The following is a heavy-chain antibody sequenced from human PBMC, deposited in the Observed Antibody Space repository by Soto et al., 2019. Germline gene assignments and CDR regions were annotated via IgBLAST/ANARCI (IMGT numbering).Heavy chain of an antibody. J-gene: IGHJ6*02. CDR1: GFTFSNAW. CDR3: TTDGSVPAVAGPGGYYYYGMDV. Sequence: PGGSLRLSCAASGFTFSNAWMNWVRKDPGKGLEWVGRIKSKTDGGTTDYAAPVKGRFTISRDDSKNTLYLQMNSLKTEDTAVYYCTTDGSVPAVAGPGGYYYYGMDVWGQGTTVTVSS. CDR2: IKSKTDGGTT. D-gene: IGHD6-19*01. V-gene: IGHV3-15*07.